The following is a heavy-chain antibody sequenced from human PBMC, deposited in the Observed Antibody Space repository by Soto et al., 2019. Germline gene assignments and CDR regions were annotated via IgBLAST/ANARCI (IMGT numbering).Heavy chain of an antibody. D-gene: IGHD2-15*01. J-gene: IGHJ4*02. CDR1: GYTFTSYA. Sequence: ASVKVSCKASGYTFTSYAMHWVRQAPGQRLEWMGWINAGNGNTKYSQKFQGRVTITRDTSASTAYMELSSLRSEDTAVYYCASGDYCSGGSCPLKYWGQGTLVTVSS. CDR2: INAGNGNT. V-gene: IGHV1-3*01. CDR3: ASGDYCSGGSCPLKY.